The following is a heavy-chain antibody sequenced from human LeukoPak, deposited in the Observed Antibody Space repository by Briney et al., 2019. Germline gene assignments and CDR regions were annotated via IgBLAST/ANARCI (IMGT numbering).Heavy chain of an antibody. V-gene: IGHV3-74*01. J-gene: IGHJ4*02. Sequence: PGGSLRLSCAASGFTFSNYWMHWVRHAPGKGLVWVSRINSDGINTSYADSVKGRFTISRDNSKNTLYLQMNSLRAEDTAVYYCARTGGSQGGNYWGQGTLVTVSS. CDR1: GFTFSNYW. CDR3: ARTGGSQGGNY. D-gene: IGHD1-26*01. CDR2: INSDGINT.